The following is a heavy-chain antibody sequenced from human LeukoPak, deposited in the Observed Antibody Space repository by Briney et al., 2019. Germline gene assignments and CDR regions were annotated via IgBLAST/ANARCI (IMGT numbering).Heavy chain of an antibody. CDR2: IYPGDSDT. D-gene: IGHD5-18*01. CDR1: GSSFTNYW. CDR3: ARRGYTFGFDY. J-gene: IGHJ4*02. Sequence: HGESLKISCKGSGSSFTNYWIGWVCQMPGKGLEWMGIIYPGDSDTRYSPSFQGQVTFSADKSINTAYLQWSSLKASDTAMYYCARRGYTFGFDYWGQGTLVTVSS. V-gene: IGHV5-51*01.